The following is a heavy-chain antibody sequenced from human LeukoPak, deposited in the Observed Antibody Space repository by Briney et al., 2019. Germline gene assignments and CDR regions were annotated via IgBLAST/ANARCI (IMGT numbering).Heavy chain of an antibody. J-gene: IGHJ4*02. CDR1: GYTFTSYY. V-gene: IGHV1-46*01. Sequence: ASVKVSCKASGYTFTSYYMHWVRQAPGQGLEWMGIINPSGGSTSYAQKFQGRVTMTRDTSTSTVYMELSSLRSEDTAVYYCARGIGGSYYVGYYFDCWGQGTLVTVSS. CDR2: INPSGGST. CDR3: ARGIGGSYYVGYYFDC. D-gene: IGHD1-26*01.